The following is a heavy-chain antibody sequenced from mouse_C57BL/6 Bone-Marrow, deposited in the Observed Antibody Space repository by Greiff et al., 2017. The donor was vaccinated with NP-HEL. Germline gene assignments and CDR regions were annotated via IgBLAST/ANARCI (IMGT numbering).Heavy chain of an antibody. J-gene: IGHJ3*01. CDR3: ARKKDLWLRRAWFAY. D-gene: IGHD2-2*01. V-gene: IGHV1-26*01. Sequence: EVQLQQSGPELVKPGASVKISCKASGYTFTDYYMNWVKQSHGKSLEWIGDINPNNGGTSYNQKFKGKATLTVDKSSSTAYMELRSLTSEDSAVYYCARKKDLWLRRAWFAYWGQGTLVTVSA. CDR1: GYTFTDYY. CDR2: INPNNGGT.